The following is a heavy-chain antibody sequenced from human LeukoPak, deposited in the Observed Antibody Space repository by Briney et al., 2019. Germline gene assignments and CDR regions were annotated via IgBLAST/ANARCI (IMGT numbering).Heavy chain of an antibody. Sequence: GGSLRLSCAASGFTFSSYSMNWVRQAPGKGLEWVSSISSSSSYIYYADSVKGRFTISRDNAKNSLYLQMNSLRAEDTAVYYCARQGPAGDYTSGWYNDYWGQETLVTVSS. D-gene: IGHD6-19*01. CDR2: ISSSSSYI. V-gene: IGHV3-21*01. CDR3: ARQGPAGDYTSGWYNDY. CDR1: GFTFSSYS. J-gene: IGHJ4*02.